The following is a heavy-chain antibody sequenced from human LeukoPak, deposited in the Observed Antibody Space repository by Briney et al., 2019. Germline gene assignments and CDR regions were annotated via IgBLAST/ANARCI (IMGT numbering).Heavy chain of an antibody. CDR2: IFYSGGA. D-gene: IGHD3-16*01. Sequence: PSETLSLTCTVSGGSISTANYYWGWIRQPPGKGLEWIGNIFYSGGADYNPSLKSRVSMSLDTSKNHFSLRLTSVTAADTGVYFCARAEGAASHIWGQGTMVSVSS. V-gene: IGHV4-39*07. J-gene: IGHJ3*02. CDR1: GGSISTANYY. CDR3: ARAEGAASHI.